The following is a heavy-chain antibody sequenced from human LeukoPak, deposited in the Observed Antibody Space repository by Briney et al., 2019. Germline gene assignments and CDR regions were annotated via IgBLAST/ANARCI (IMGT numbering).Heavy chain of an antibody. D-gene: IGHD6-19*01. CDR1: GYTFTGHY. J-gene: IGHJ4*02. Sequence: ASVKVSCKASGYTFTGHYLHWVRQAPGQGLEWMGWINPNSGGTNYAQKFQGRVTMTRDTSISTAYMELSRLRSDDTAVYYCARRGRSIAVAGSDYWGQGTLVTVSS. V-gene: IGHV1-2*02. CDR2: INPNSGGT. CDR3: ARRGRSIAVAGSDY.